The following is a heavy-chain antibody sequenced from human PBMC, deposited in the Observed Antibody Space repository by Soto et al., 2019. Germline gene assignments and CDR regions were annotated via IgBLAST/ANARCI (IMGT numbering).Heavy chain of an antibody. CDR2: INHSGST. CDR3: ARIWGQWSYKKNYYYMDV. CDR1: GGSFSGYY. V-gene: IGHV4-34*01. Sequence: SETLSLTCAVYGGSFSGYYWSWIRQPPGKGLEWIGEINHSGSTNYNPSLKSRVTISVDTSKNQFSLKLSSVTAADTAVYYCARIWGQWSYKKNYYYMDVWGKGTTVTVSS. J-gene: IGHJ6*03. D-gene: IGHD2-8*01.